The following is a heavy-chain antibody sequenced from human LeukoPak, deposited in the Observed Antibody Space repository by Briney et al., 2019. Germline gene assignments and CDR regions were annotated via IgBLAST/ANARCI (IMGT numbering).Heavy chain of an antibody. J-gene: IGHJ4*02. CDR1: GFTFSSTW. V-gene: IGHV3-15*01. Sequence: GRSLRLSRAASGFTFSSTWMSWVRQAAGKGLEWVGRIKRNIDGGTTDYAAPVNSRFIISRDDSKHTLYLQMNSLTTEDAAVYYCVTGLGRTDHDYWGQGTLVTVSS. CDR2: IKRNIDGGTT. D-gene: IGHD1/OR15-1a*01. CDR3: VTGLGRTDHDY.